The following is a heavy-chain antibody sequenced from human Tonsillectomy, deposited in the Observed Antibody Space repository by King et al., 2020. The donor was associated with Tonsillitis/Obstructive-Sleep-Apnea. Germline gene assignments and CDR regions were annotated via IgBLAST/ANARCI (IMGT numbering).Heavy chain of an antibody. V-gene: IGHV3-9*01. J-gene: IGHJ4*02. D-gene: IGHD1-26*01. CDR3: AKDSSGGSYYHFDY. CDR1: GFTFDDYA. Sequence: VQLVESGGGLVQPGRSLRLSCAASGFTFDDYAMHWVRQAPGKGLEWVSGISWNSCSIGYADSVKGRFTISRDNAKNSLYLQMNSLRAEDTALYYCAKDSSGGSYYHFDYWGQGTLVTVSS. CDR2: ISWNSCSI.